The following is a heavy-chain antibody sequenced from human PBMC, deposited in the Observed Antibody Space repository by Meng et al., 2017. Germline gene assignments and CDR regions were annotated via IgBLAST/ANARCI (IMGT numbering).Heavy chain of an antibody. Sequence: QVQLQESGPGLVKPSQTLSLTCTVSCGSISSYYWSWIRQPAGKGLEWIGRIYTSGSTNYNPSLKSRVTMSVDTSKNQFSLKLSSVTAADTAVYYCAGDYGDYRDWYFDLWGRGTLVTVSS. V-gene: IGHV4-4*07. D-gene: IGHD4-17*01. J-gene: IGHJ2*01. CDR3: AGDYGDYRDWYFDL. CDR1: CGSISSYY. CDR2: IYTSGST.